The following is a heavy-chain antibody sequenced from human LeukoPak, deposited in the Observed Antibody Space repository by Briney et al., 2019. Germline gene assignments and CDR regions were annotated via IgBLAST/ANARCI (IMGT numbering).Heavy chain of an antibody. CDR1: GYTFTSYG. V-gene: IGHV1-18*01. Sequence: GASVKVSCKASGYTFTSYGISWVRQAPGQGLEWMGWISAYNGNTNYAQKLQGRVTMTTDTSTSTAYMELRSLRSDDTAVYYCARDVIRFLEVRGDAFDIWGQGTMVTVSS. D-gene: IGHD3-3*01. CDR2: ISAYNGNT. CDR3: ARDVIRFLEVRGDAFDI. J-gene: IGHJ3*02.